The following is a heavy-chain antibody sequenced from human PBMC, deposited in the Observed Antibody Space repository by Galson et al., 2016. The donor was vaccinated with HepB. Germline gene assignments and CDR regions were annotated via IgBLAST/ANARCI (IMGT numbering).Heavy chain of an antibody. Sequence: SLRLSCAGSGFTFSSYDMHWVRQVPGKGLEWIAVIWYDGSNHYYADSVKGRFSVSRDNSNNTLFLQMNSLRDEDTAIYHCARDRFVGYNSVLDDSWGQGTLVTVSS. V-gene: IGHV3-33*01. J-gene: IGHJ4*02. CDR1: GFTFSSYD. D-gene: IGHD6-19*01. CDR3: ARDRFVGYNSVLDDS. CDR2: IWYDGSNH.